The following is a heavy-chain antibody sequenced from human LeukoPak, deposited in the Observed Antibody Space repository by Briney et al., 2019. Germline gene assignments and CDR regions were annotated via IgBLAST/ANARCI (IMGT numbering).Heavy chain of an antibody. D-gene: IGHD7-27*01. J-gene: IGHJ3*02. CDR2: ISESGTGT. CDR3: AKLGPRGAFDI. Sequence: PGGSLRLSCAASGVTFSRYAMSWVRQAPGKGLEWVSAISESGTGTYYADSVKGRFTISRDNSKNTLSLQMNSLRAEDTAVYYCAKLGPRGAFDIWGQGTMVTVSS. CDR1: GVTFSRYA. V-gene: IGHV3-23*01.